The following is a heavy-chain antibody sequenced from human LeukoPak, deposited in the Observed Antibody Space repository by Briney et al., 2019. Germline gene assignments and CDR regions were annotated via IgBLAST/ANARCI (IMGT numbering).Heavy chain of an antibody. CDR2: IYYTGRT. Sequence: SETQSLTCTVSGGSISSGYYWTWIRQPPGKGLEWIGYIYYTGRTYYNSSLKSRITMSVDTSKNQFSLNLSSVTAADTAVYYCARGPSFGGTSRFDLWGRGTLVTVSS. V-gene: IGHV4-31*03. J-gene: IGHJ2*01. CDR1: GGSISSGYY. CDR3: ARGPSFGGTSRFDL. D-gene: IGHD3-10*01.